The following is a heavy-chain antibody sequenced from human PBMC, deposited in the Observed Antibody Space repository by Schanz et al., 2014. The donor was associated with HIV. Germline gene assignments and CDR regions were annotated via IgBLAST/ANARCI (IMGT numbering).Heavy chain of an antibody. Sequence: EEQLLESGGGLVQPGGSLRLSCIASGFTFSSHSMAWVRQAPGKGLEWVAAISGSGGSTYYADSVKGRITISRDNSKNTLYLQMNSLRAEDTAVYYCASPLLYDSLDVWGQGTTVTVSS. J-gene: IGHJ6*02. D-gene: IGHD3-22*01. CDR3: ASPLLYDSLDV. CDR1: GFTFSSHS. CDR2: ISGSGGST. V-gene: IGHV3-23*01.